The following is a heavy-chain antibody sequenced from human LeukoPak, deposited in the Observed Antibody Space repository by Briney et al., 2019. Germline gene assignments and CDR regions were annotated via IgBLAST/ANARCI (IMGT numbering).Heavy chain of an antibody. CDR1: GGSISSYY. Sequence: SETLSLTCTVSGGSISSYYWSWIRQPPGKGLEWIGYIYYSGSTNYNPSLKSRVTISVDTSKNQFSLKLSSVTDADTAVYYCARVGGSSWDNFDYWGQGTLVTVSS. CDR2: IYYSGST. V-gene: IGHV4-59*01. D-gene: IGHD6-13*01. J-gene: IGHJ4*02. CDR3: ARVGGSSWDNFDY.